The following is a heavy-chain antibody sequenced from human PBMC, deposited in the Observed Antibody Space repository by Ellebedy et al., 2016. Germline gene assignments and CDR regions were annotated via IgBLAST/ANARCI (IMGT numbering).Heavy chain of an antibody. V-gene: IGHV3-23*01. CDR3: VRGPYSSGHCDAFDV. D-gene: IGHD6-19*01. Sequence: GESLKISXSASGFTFSDYAMSWVRQAPGRGLEWVSTLSGSGHSSYSADAAKGRFTISRDNSKNTLYLQLNSLRYEEAAIYYCVRGPYSSGHCDAFDVWGRGTVVTVSS. CDR2: LSGSGHSS. J-gene: IGHJ3*01. CDR1: GFTFSDYA.